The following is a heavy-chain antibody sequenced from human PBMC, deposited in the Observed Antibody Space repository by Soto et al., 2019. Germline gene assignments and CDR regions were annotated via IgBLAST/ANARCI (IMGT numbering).Heavy chain of an antibody. CDR2: IYPGDSDT. D-gene: IGHD3-10*01. V-gene: IGHV5-51*01. J-gene: IGHJ3*02. CDR1: GYSFTSYW. CDR3: ARSFYYGSGSVSAFDI. Sequence: PGESLKISCKGSGYSFTSYWIGWVRQMPGKGLEWMGIIYPGDSDTRYSPSFQGQVTISADKSISTAYLQWSSLKASDTAMYYCARSFYYGSGSVSAFDIWGQGTSVTVSS.